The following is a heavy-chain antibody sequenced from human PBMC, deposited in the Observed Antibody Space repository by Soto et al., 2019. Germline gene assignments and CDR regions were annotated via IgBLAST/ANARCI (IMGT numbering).Heavy chain of an antibody. Sequence: ASVKVSCKASGYTFTSDGISWVRQAPGQRLEWMGWISPYNGDTNYAQKFQGRVTMTTDTSTSTAYMELRSLRSGDTAAYYCARDNGGHFDYWGQGTLVTVSS. D-gene: IGHD7-27*01. V-gene: IGHV1-18*01. J-gene: IGHJ4*02. CDR2: ISPYNGDT. CDR1: GYTFTSDG. CDR3: ARDNGGHFDY.